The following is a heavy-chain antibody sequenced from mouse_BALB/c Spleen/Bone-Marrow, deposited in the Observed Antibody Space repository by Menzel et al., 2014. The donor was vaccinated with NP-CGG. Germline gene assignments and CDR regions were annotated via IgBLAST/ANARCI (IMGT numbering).Heavy chain of an antibody. CDR3: ARVVATDWYFDV. Sequence: VNVVESGPGLVAPSQSLSITCTVSGFSLSRYSVHWVRQPPGEGLEWLGMIWGGGSTDYNSALKSRLSISKDNSKSQVFLKMNSLQTDDTAMYYCARVVATDWYFDVWGAGTTVTVSS. J-gene: IGHJ1*01. CDR2: IWGGGST. D-gene: IGHD1-1*01. CDR1: GFSLSRYS. V-gene: IGHV2-6-4*01.